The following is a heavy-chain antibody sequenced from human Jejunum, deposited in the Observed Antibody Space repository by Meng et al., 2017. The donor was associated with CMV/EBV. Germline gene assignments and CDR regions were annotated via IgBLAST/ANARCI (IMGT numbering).Heavy chain of an antibody. CDR2: IGAGSAGT. Sequence: IVANFAVSWVRQAPGRGLAWVSFIGAGSAGTYYADSVKGRFIVSRDNSKNTVYLQMNSLRAEDTAVYYCAKGRPPVRGIISGFAFEIWGQGTMVTVSS. J-gene: IGHJ3*02. CDR3: AKGRPPVRGIISGFAFEI. V-gene: IGHV3-23*01. CDR1: IVANFA. D-gene: IGHD3-10*01.